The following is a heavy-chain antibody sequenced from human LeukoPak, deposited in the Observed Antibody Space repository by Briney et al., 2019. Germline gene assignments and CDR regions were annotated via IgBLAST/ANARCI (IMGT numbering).Heavy chain of an antibody. J-gene: IGHJ4*02. CDR3: ARDLGFTVVTGAFDY. D-gene: IGHD4-23*01. V-gene: IGHV3-21*01. CDR1: GFTFSSYS. CDR2: IRSTSSYI. Sequence: PGGSLRLSCAASGFTFSSYSMNWVRQAPGKGLEWVSSIRSTSSYIYYADSVKGRLTISRDNAKNSLYLRMNSLRAEDTAVYYCARDLGFTVVTGAFDYWGQGTLVTVSS.